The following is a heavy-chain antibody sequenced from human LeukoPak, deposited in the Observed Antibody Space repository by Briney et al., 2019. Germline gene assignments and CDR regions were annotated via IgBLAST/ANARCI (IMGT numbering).Heavy chain of an antibody. V-gene: IGHV3-11*01. J-gene: IGHJ6*02. D-gene: IGHD5-18*01. CDR1: GFTFSDYY. CDR2: ISSSGSTI. CDR3: ATPQARPTAYYYYGMDV. Sequence: GGSLRLSCAASGFTFSDYYMSWIRQAPGKGLDWVSYISSSGSTIYYADSVKGRFTISRDNAKNSLYLQMNSLRAEDTAVYYCATPQARPTAYYYYGMDVWGQGTTVTVSS.